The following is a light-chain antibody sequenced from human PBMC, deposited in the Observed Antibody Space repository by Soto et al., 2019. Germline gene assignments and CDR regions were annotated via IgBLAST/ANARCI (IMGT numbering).Light chain of an antibody. CDR1: NIGTKN. CDR3: QVWDSSSDHPYVL. J-gene: IGLJ2*01. V-gene: IGLV3-21*02. Sequence: SSELTQPPSVSVAPGQTARITCGGNNIGTKNVHWYQQKPGQAPVVVVYDDDDRPSGIPERFSGSNSGNTATLTISRVEAGDEADYYCQVWDSSSDHPYVLFGGGTKLTVL. CDR2: DDD.